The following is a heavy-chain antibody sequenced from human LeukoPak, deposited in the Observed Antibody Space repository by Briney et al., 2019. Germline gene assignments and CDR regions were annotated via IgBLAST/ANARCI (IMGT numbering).Heavy chain of an antibody. J-gene: IGHJ4*02. V-gene: IGHV3-23*01. CDR3: AKDEGSGGSCSDY. CDR1: GFTFSSYA. D-gene: IGHD2-15*01. Sequence: PGGSLRLSCAAAGFTFSSYAMSWVRQAPGKGLEWVSAISGSGGSTYYADSVKGRFTISRDNPKNTLYLQMNSLRAEDTAVYYCAKDEGSGGSCSDYWGQGTLVTVSS. CDR2: ISGSGGST.